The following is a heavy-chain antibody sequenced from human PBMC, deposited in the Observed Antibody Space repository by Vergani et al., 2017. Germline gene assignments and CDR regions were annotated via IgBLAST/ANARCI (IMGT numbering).Heavy chain of an antibody. CDR2: ISYDGSNK. V-gene: IGHV3-30-3*01. J-gene: IGHJ4*02. CDR3: ARDREYSGYDSTSDY. CDR1: GFTFSSYW. D-gene: IGHD5-12*01. Sequence: VQLVESGGGLVQPGGSLRLSCVVSGFTFSSYWMSWVRQAPGKGLEWVAVISYDGSNKYYADSVKGRFTISRDNSKNTLYLQMNSLRAEDTAVYYCARDREYSGYDSTSDYWGQGTLVTVSS.